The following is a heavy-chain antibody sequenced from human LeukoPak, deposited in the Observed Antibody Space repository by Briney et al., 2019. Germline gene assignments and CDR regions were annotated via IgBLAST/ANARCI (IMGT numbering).Heavy chain of an antibody. CDR2: IIPIFDTS. Sequence: SVKVSCKASGGTFSSYGISWVRQAPGQGLEWMGGIIPIFDTSNYAQKFQGRVTITANESTNTAYMELSGLRSEDTAVYYFARVERGRGYNYTGYLAYYYYYGMDVWGKGTTVTVSS. CDR3: ARVERGRGYNYTGYLAYYYYYGMDV. V-gene: IGHV1-69*13. D-gene: IGHD5-18*01. CDR1: GGTFSSYG. J-gene: IGHJ6*04.